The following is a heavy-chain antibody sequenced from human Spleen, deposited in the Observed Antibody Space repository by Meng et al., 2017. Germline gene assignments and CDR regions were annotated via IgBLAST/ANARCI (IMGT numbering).Heavy chain of an antibody. D-gene: IGHD2-2*02. CDR2: ITPIRGVP. V-gene: IGHV1-69*10. J-gene: IGHJ4*02. CDR1: GYSLKNYA. CDR3: ARVEVPVAIESRPRYFFDS. Sequence: QVQLLQSGAEVKQPGASVKVSCRTSGYSLKNYALIWMREAPGQGLEWVGGITPIRGVPKYEQRFQARVTITANKLTATAYMDLSSLTYDETAVYYCARVEVPVAIESRPRYFFDSWGQGTLVTVSS.